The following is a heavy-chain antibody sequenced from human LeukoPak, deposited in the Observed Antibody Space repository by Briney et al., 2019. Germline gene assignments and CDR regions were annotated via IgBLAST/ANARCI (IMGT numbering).Heavy chain of an antibody. CDR3: VRDYCSGGSCYENNWFDP. D-gene: IGHD2-15*01. V-gene: IGHV3-33*01. CDR1: GFTFSKYG. CDR2: IWFDGSNR. Sequence: GFLRLSCTASGFTFSKYGMHWVRQAPGKGLEWVAVIWFDGSNRNHADSVKGRFTISRDNSKNTLYLQMNSLRVEDTAVYFCVRDYCSGGSCYENNWFDPWGQGTLVTVSS. J-gene: IGHJ5*02.